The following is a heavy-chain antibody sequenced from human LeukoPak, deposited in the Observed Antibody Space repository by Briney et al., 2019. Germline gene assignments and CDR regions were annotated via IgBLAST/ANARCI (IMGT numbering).Heavy chain of an antibody. D-gene: IGHD2-15*01. J-gene: IGHJ2*01. CDR1: GFTVSSNY. V-gene: IGHV3-66*01. CDR3: ASVGVVGATTYWYFDL. CDR2: IYSGGRT. Sequence: GGSLRLSCAASGFTVSSNYMSWVRQAPGRGLEWVSVIYSGGRTYYADTVKGRFTISRDNSKNTLYLQMNSLRAEDTAVYYCASVGVVGATTYWYFDLXXXGTLVTVSS.